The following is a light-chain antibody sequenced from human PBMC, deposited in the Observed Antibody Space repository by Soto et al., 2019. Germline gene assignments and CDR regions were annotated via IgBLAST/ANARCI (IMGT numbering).Light chain of an antibody. J-gene: IGKJ5*01. CDR2: GAS. CDR3: QQYNNWPPT. V-gene: IGKV3-15*01. CDR1: QSVSSN. Sequence: EIVMTQSPATLSVSPGERATLSCRASQSVSSNLAWYQQKPGQARRLLIYGASTRATGIPARFSGIRSATDFTLTISSLQSEDFALYYCQQYNNWPPTFGQGTRLEIK.